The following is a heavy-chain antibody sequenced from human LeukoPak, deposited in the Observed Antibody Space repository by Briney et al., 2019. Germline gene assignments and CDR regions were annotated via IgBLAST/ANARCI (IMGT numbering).Heavy chain of an antibody. D-gene: IGHD3-10*01. CDR2: INASGGST. J-gene: IGHJ4*02. CDR1: GYTFTSYY. Sequence: ASVKVSCKASGYTFTSYYMHWVRQAPGQGLEWMGIINASGGSTSYAQKFQGRVTMTRDTSTSTVYMELSSLRSEDTAVYYCARGPYYYGSGSYPVDYWGQGTLVTVSS. V-gene: IGHV1-46*01. CDR3: ARGPYYYGSGSYPVDY.